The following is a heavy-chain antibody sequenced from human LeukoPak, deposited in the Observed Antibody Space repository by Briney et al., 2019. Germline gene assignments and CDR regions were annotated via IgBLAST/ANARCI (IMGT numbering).Heavy chain of an antibody. D-gene: IGHD3-3*01. CDR2: ISWNSGSI. CDR3: AKGRFWEWLFPMDV. Sequence: GRSLRLSCAASGFTFDVYAMHWVRQAPGKGLEWGSGISWNSGSIGYADSVKGRFTISRDNAKNSLYLQMNSLRAEDTALYYCAKGRFWEWLFPMDVWGQGTTVTVSS. J-gene: IGHJ6*02. CDR1: GFTFDVYA. V-gene: IGHV3-9*01.